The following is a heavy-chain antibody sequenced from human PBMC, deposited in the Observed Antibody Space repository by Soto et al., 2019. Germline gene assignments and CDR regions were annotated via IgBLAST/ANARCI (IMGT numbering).Heavy chain of an antibody. J-gene: IGHJ6*03. V-gene: IGHV3-15*01. CDR1: GFTFSNAW. Sequence: GGSLRLSCAASGFTFSNAWMSWVRQAPGKGLEWVGRIKSKTDGGTTDYAAPVKGRFTISRDDSKNTLYLQMNSLKTEDTAVYYCTTAGQLVEIYYYMDVWGKGTTVTVSS. D-gene: IGHD6-6*01. CDR2: IKSKTDGGTT. CDR3: TTAGQLVEIYYYMDV.